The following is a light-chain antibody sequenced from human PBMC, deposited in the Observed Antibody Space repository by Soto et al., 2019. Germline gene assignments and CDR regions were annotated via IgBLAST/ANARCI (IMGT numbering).Light chain of an antibody. J-gene: IGLJ2*01. V-gene: IGLV6-57*04. CDR2: EDS. CDR3: QSYDSNDHVV. Sequence: NFMLTQPHSVSESPGKTVTISCTRSSGSIAGYYVQWYQQRPDSAPTTVIYEDSQRPSGVPDRFSGSIDSPSNSASLTISTLKPEDEAYYFCQSYDSNDHVVFGGGTKLTVL. CDR1: SGSIAGYY.